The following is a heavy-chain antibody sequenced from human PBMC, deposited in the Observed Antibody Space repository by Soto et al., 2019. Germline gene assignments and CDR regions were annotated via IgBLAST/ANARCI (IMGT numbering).Heavy chain of an antibody. V-gene: IGHV1-18*01. CDR1: RYIFTNYG. CDR3: ARALTGYGMDV. CDR2: ITTYNGST. J-gene: IGHJ6*02. Sequence: ASVKVSCKAVRYIFTNYGVSWVRQAPGQGLEWMGWITTYNGSTEYAQKFQGRVTMTTDASTSTAYMELGSLRSDDTAIYYCARALTGYGMDVWGQGTTVTVS.